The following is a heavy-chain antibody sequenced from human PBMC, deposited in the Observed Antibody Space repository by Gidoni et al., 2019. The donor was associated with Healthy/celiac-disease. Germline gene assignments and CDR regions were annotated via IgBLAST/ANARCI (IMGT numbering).Heavy chain of an antibody. V-gene: IGHV3-30-3*01. CDR2: ISYDGSNK. CDR3: ARVASQKGDAFDI. D-gene: IGHD6-6*01. CDR1: GFTFSRYA. Sequence: QVQLVESGGGVVQPGRSLRLSCAASGFTFSRYAMHWVRQAPGKGLEWVAVISYDGSNKYYADSVKGRFTISRDNSKNTLYLQMNSLRAEDTAVYYCARVASQKGDAFDIWGQGTMVTVSS. J-gene: IGHJ3*02.